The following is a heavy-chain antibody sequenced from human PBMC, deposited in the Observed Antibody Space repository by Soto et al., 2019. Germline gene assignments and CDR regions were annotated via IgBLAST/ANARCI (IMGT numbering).Heavy chain of an antibody. CDR1: GYTFSSRW. Sequence: GESLKISCKGSGYTFSSRWIGWVRQMPGKGLEWMGIIYPGDSDTTYSPSFQGQVTISVDKSISTAYLQWSSLKASDTAMYYCARPGYCSSTSCYEGYFDYWGQGTLVTVSS. CDR3: ARPGYCSSTSCYEGYFDY. CDR2: IYPGDSDT. D-gene: IGHD2-2*01. V-gene: IGHV5-51*01. J-gene: IGHJ4*02.